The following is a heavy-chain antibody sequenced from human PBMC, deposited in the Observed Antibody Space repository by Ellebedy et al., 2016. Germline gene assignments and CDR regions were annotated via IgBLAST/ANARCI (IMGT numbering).Heavy chain of an antibody. CDR1: GFTFSSYS. Sequence: GGSLRLXCAASGFTFSSYSMNWVRQAPGKGLEWVSSISSSSSYIYYADSVKGRFTISRDNSKNTLYLQMNSLRAEDTAVYYCAKDKTSSYYGMDVWGQGTTVTVSS. CDR2: ISSSSSYI. CDR3: AKDKTSSYYGMDV. D-gene: IGHD2-2*01. V-gene: IGHV3-21*01. J-gene: IGHJ6*02.